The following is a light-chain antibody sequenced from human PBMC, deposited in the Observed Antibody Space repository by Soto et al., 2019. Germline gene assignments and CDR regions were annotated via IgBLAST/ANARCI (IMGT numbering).Light chain of an antibody. Sequence: QSVLTQPPSVSAAPGQTVTISCSGSSSNVGNNYVSWYQHPPGTAPKLLIYETNRRPAGISDRFSGSKSGTSATLGITGLQTADEADYYCETWDTSLSAGRVFGPGTKVTVL. CDR2: ETN. CDR3: ETWDTSLSAGRV. CDR1: SSNVGNNY. V-gene: IGLV1-51*02. J-gene: IGLJ1*01.